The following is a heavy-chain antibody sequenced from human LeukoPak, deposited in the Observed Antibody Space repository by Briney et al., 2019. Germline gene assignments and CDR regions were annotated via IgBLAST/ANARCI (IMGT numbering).Heavy chain of an antibody. J-gene: IGHJ4*02. CDR2: INPNSGGT. D-gene: IGHD2-15*01. Sequence: ASVKVSCKASGYTFTSYDINWVRQATGQGLEWMGWINPNSGGTNYAQKFQGRVTMTRDTSISTAYMELSRLRSDDTAVYYCARSSHENGGSWIFDYWGQGTLVTVSS. CDR3: ARSSHENGGSWIFDY. CDR1: GYTFTSYD. V-gene: IGHV1-2*02.